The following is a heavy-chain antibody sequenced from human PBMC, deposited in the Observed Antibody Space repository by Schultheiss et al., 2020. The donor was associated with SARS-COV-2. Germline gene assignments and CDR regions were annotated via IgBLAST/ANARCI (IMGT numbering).Heavy chain of an antibody. CDR1: GGSISSGGYY. V-gene: IGHV4-61*08. CDR2: IYYSGST. CDR3: ARGGGGYDFWSGYYGSLYYYYYGMDV. J-gene: IGHJ6*02. D-gene: IGHD3-3*01. Sequence: SETLSLTCTVSGGSISSGGYYWSWIRQHPGKGLEWIGYIYYSGSTNYNPSLKSRVTISVDTSKNQFSLKLSSVTAADTAVYYCARGGGGYDFWSGYYGSLYYYYYGMDVWGQGTTVTVSS.